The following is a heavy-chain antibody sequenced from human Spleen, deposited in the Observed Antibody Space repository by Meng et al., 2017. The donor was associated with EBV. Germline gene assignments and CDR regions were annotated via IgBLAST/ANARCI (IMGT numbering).Heavy chain of an antibody. D-gene: IGHD6-19*01. CDR3: ARDPSSYSSGWYVPFDY. CDR2: ISAYNGNT. J-gene: IGHJ4*02. V-gene: IGHV1-18*01. CDR1: GYTFTSYG. Sequence: QVQRVQSGAEVKKPGASVKVSCKASGYTFTSYGISWVRQAPGQGLEWMGWISAYNGNTNYAQKLQGRVTMTTDTSTSTAYMELRSLRSDDTAVYYCARDPSSYSSGWYVPFDYWGQGTLVTVSS.